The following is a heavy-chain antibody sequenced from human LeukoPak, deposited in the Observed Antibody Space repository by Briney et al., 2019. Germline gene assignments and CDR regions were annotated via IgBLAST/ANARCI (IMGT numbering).Heavy chain of an antibody. Sequence: ASVKVSCKASGYTFTNYHIAWVRQAPGQGLEWMGWVSTNDGNTVYAQRLQGKVTMTTDTSTSVAYMELRSLTSDDTAVYYCTRAPPGMTMMTDYWGQGTLVTVSS. CDR2: VSTNDGNT. D-gene: IGHD3-22*01. J-gene: IGHJ4*02. CDR3: TRAPPGMTMMTDY. CDR1: GYTFTNYH. V-gene: IGHV1-18*01.